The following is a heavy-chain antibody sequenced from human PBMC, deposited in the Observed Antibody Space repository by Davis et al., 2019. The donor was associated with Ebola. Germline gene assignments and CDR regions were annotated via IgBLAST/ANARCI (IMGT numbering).Heavy chain of an antibody. D-gene: IGHD3-3*01. J-gene: IGHJ5*02. CDR3: ATSKGVFLEWLFPSWFDP. V-gene: IGHV4-34*01. CDR1: GGSFSGYY. CDR2: INHSGST. Sequence: MPSETLSLTCAVYGGSFSGYYWSWIRQPPGKGLEWIGEINHSGSTNYNPSLKSRVTISVDTSKNQFSLKLSSVTAADTAVYYCATSKGVFLEWLFPSWFDPWGQGTLVTVSS.